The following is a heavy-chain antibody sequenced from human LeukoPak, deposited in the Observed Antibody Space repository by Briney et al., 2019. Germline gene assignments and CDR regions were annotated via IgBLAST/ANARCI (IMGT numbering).Heavy chain of an antibody. CDR1: GGSFSGYY. D-gene: IGHD6-13*01. V-gene: IGHV4-34*01. CDR2: INRSGST. CDR3: ARARSNWYFDY. Sequence: PSETLSLTCAVYGGSFSGYYWSWIRQPPGKGLEWIGEINRSGSTNYNPSLKSRVTISVDTSKNQFSLKLSSVTAADTAVYYCARARSNWYFDYWGQGTLVTVSS. J-gene: IGHJ4*02.